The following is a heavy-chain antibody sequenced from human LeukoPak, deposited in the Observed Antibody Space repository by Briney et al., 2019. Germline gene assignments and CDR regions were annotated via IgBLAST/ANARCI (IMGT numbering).Heavy chain of an antibody. CDR3: ARLRKGKLTYNWFDP. CDR2: MNPNSGNT. J-gene: IGHJ5*02. V-gene: IGHV1-8*01. Sequence: ASVKVSCKASGYTFTSYDINWVRQATEQGLEWMGWMNPNSGNTGYAQKFQGRVTMTRNTSISTAYMELSSLRSEDTAVYYCARLRKGKLTYNWFDPWGQGTLVTVSS. CDR1: GYTFTSYD. D-gene: IGHD4-17*01.